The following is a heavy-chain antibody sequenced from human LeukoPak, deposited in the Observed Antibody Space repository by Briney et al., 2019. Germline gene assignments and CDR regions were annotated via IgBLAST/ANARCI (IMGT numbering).Heavy chain of an antibody. CDR1: GYTFTGYY. CDR2: INPNSGGT. V-gene: IGHV1-2*02. D-gene: IGHD3-9*01. Sequence: ASVKVSCKASGYTFTGYYMHWVRQAPGQGLEWMGWINPNSGGTNYAQTFQGRVTMTRDTSISTAYMELSRLRSDDTAVYYCARGPRLRYFDWFPKRPYYFDYWGQGTLVTVSS. CDR3: ARGPRLRYFDWFPKRPYYFDY. J-gene: IGHJ4*02.